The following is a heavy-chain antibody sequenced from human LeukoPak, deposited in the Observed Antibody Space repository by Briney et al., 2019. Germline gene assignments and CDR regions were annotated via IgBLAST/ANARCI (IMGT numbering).Heavy chain of an antibody. CDR1: GYTFTGYY. D-gene: IGHD1-26*01. J-gene: IGHJ4*02. Sequence: ASVKVSCKASGYTFTGYYIHWVRQAPGQGLEFLGWISPDSGGTNYPQKFQGRVTLTRDTSISTAYMELSRLRSDDTAVYYCVTLGATNFDYWGQGTLVTVSS. V-gene: IGHV1-2*02. CDR2: ISPDSGGT. CDR3: VTLGATNFDY.